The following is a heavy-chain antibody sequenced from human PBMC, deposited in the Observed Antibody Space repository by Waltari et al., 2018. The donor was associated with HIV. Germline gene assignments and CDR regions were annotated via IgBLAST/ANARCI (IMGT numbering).Heavy chain of an antibody. D-gene: IGHD6-25*01. CDR3: ARDRQTPGSFYFDY. V-gene: IGHV1-18*01. J-gene: IGHJ4*02. CDR2: ITTYNDNT. CDR1: GYIFTYYD. Sequence: QVQLVQSGAEVKKPGASVKVSCKTSGYIFTYYDLNWVRQVPGQGLEWMGQITTYNDNTNYAQNLQDRVILTTDTSTRTVYMELRGLRSDDTAIYYCARDRQTPGSFYFDYWGQGTLVTVSS.